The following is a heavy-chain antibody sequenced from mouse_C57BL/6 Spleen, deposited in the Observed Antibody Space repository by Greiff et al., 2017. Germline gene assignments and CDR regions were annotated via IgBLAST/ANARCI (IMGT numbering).Heavy chain of an antibody. CDR1: GYSFTSYY. V-gene: IGHV1-66*01. J-gene: IGHJ3*01. CDR3: ARDYGSPAWFAY. D-gene: IGHD1-1*01. CDR2: IYPGSGNT. Sequence: QVQLQQSGPELVKPGASVKISCKASGYSFTSYYIHWVKQRPGQGLEWIGWIYPGSGNTKYNEKFKGKATLTADPSSSTAYMQLSSLTSADSAVYYWARDYGSPAWFAYWGQGTLVTVSA.